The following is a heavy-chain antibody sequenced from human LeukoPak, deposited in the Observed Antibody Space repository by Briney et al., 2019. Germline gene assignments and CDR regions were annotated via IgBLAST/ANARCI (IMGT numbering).Heavy chain of an antibody. CDR3: ARTVVVTAEHAFDI. CDR2: IIPIFGTT. D-gene: IGHD2-21*02. V-gene: IGHV1-69*06. J-gene: IGHJ3*02. CDR1: GGTFSSYT. Sequence: SVKVSCKASGGTFSSYTISWVRQAPGQGLEWMGGIIPIFGTTNYAQKFQGRVTITADKSTSTAYMELSSLRSEDTAMYYCARTVVVTAEHAFDIWGQGTMVTVSS.